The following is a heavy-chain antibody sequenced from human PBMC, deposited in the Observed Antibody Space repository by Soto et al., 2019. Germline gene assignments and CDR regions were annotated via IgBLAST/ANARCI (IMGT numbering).Heavy chain of an antibody. CDR1: GFTFTNYA. J-gene: IGHJ4*02. CDR2: LLRSGSTT. CDR3: AKDAVSGDGIWLLDS. Sequence: LRLSCAASGFTFTNYAMTRARQAPGKGLEWVSSLLRSGSTTYYADSVKGRFTISSDISANSLYLQMDSLRAEDTAVYYCAKDAVSGDGIWLLDSWGQGTVVTVSS. V-gene: IGHV3-23*01. D-gene: IGHD4-17*01.